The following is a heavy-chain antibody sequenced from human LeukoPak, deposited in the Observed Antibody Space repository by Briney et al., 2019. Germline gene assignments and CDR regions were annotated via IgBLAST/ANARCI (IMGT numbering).Heavy chain of an antibody. CDR2: IRGSGGTT. CDR1: GFTFSSYA. V-gene: IGHV3-23*01. D-gene: IGHD6-13*01. Sequence: GGSLRLSCAASGFTFSSYAMSWVRQAPGKGLEWVSAIRGSGGTTYYADSVKGRFTISRDNAKNSLYLQMSSLRAEDTAVYYCARVEGASSSLPSPYFYGMDVWGQGTTVTVSS. CDR3: ARVEGASSSLPSPYFYGMDV. J-gene: IGHJ6*02.